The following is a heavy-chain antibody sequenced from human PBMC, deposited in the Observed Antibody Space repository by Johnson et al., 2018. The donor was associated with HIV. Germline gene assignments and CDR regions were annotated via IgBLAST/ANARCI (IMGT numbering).Heavy chain of an antibody. Sequence: QVQLVESGGGVVQSGRSLRLSCAASGFSFSSYGMHWVRQAPGKGLEWVAVISYHGNNKDYADSVKGRFTISSDNSKNTLYLEMKSLRAEDTAVYYCANARGFDYSTSFIVDDDLDIWGQGTMVTVSS. J-gene: IGHJ3*02. CDR2: ISYHGNNK. V-gene: IGHV3-30*18. CDR3: ANARGFDYSTSFIVDDDLDI. D-gene: IGHD6-6*01. CDR1: GFSFSSYG.